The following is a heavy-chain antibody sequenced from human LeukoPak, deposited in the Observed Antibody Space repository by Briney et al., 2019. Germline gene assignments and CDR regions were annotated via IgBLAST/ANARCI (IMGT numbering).Heavy chain of an antibody. D-gene: IGHD3-16*02. V-gene: IGHV3-30*04. CDR3: ARGTAGYHSSYFDY. CDR2: ISYDGSYK. CDR1: GFTFSTYA. J-gene: IGHJ4*02. Sequence: GGSLRLSCAASGFTFSTYAIHWVRQTPGKGLEWVAIISYDGSYKFYADSVKGRFTISRDNSKNTLYLQMNSLRAEDTAVYYCARGTAGYHSSYFDYWGQGTLVTVSS.